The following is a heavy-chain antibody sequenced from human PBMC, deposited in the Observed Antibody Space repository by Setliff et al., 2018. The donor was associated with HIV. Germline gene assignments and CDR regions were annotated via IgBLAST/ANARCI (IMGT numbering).Heavy chain of an antibody. CDR1: GYTFTRNG. Sequence: ASVKVSCKASGYTFTRNGITWVRQAPGQGLEWMGWISANNAHTMPAQKFQGRVTLNTDTSTNTAFLELRSLRSDDTAVYYCARDKGHTPMDYWGQGTLVTVSS. V-gene: IGHV1-18*01. D-gene: IGHD5-18*01. CDR3: ARDKGHTPMDY. CDR2: ISANNAHT. J-gene: IGHJ4*02.